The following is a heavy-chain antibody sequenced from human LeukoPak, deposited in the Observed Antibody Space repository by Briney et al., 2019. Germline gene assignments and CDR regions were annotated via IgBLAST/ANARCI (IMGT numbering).Heavy chain of an antibody. CDR1: GGSISSGGYY. CDR3: ARGGTTGTTYY. CDR2: IYYSGST. V-gene: IGHV4-31*03. D-gene: IGHD1-7*01. J-gene: IGHJ4*02. Sequence: SETLSLTCTVSGGSISSGGYYWSWIRQHPGKGLEWIGYIYYSGSTYYDPSLKSRVTIPVDTSKNQFSLKLSSVTAADTAVYYCARGGTTGTTYYWGQGTLVTVSS.